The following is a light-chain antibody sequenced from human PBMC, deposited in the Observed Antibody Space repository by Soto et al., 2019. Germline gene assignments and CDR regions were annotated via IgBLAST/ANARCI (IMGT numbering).Light chain of an antibody. Sequence: DIQMTQSPSSLSASVGDRVTITGRASQSISRYLNWYQQKPGKAPNLLIYVASSLQSEVPSRFSGSGSGTDFTLTITSLQPEDFATYYCQQSYGTPIPFGQGTRPEI. J-gene: IGKJ5*01. CDR1: QSISRY. V-gene: IGKV1-39*01. CDR2: VAS. CDR3: QQSYGTPIP.